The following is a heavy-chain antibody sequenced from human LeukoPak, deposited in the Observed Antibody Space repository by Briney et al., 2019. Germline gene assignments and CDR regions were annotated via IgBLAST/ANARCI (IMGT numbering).Heavy chain of an antibody. J-gene: IGHJ4*02. D-gene: IGHD3-10*01. CDR2: IIPILGIA. CDR3: ARGMGSGTYRRFDF. Sequence: GASVKVSCKASGYTFTSYGISWVRQAPGQGLEWMGRIIPILGIANYAQKFQGRVTITADKSTSTAYMELSSLRSEDTAVYYCARGMGSGTYRRFDFWGQGTLVTVSS. CDR1: GYTFTSYG. V-gene: IGHV1-69*04.